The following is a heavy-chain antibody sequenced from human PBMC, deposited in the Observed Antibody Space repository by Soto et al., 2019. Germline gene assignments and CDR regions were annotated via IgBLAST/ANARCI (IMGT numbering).Heavy chain of an antibody. V-gene: IGHV3-7*05. CDR1: GFTFRSYW. Sequence: GGSLRLSCAASGFTFRSYWMNWVRQAPGKGPEWVANINQDESEKYYVDSVKGRFTISRDNTKKSLYLQMNSLRAEDTAVYYCARDGEAQGIYFDNWGQGTLVTVSS. CDR2: INQDESEK. CDR3: ARDGEAQGIYFDN. J-gene: IGHJ4*02. D-gene: IGHD7-27*01.